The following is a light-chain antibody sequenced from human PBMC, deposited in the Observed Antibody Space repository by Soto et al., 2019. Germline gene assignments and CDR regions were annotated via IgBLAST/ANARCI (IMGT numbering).Light chain of an antibody. J-gene: IGKJ3*01. V-gene: IGKV3-20*01. CDR3: QQYGSSPFT. Sequence: EVVLTQSPATLSLSPGERATLSCRANQSVSANYLAWYQQKPGQAPRLLIYGASSRATGIPDRFSGSRSGTDFTLTISRLEPEDFAVFYCQQYGSSPFTFGPGTKVDIK. CDR1: QSVSANY. CDR2: GAS.